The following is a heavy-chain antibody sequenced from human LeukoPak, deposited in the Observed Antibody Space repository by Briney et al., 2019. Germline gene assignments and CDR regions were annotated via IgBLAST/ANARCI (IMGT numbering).Heavy chain of an antibody. Sequence: GGSLRLSCAVSGFTFSDYLMHWVRQASGKWLVWISRINTDGSVTDYADSVKGRFTISRDNAKNTLYLQMNSLITEDTALYYCTRSFGGSGDYWGQGTLVTVSS. CDR1: GFTFSDYL. J-gene: IGHJ4*02. CDR2: INTDGSVT. CDR3: TRSFGGSGDY. V-gene: IGHV3-74*01. D-gene: IGHD4-23*01.